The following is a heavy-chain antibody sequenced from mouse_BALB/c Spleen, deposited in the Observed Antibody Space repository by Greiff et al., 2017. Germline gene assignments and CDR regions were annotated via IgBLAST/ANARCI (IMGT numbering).Heavy chain of an antibody. CDR1: GYTFSSYW. V-gene: IGHV1-9*01. CDR3: AFYGYDQAWFAY. D-gene: IGHD2-2*01. Sequence: VQLQQSGAELVRPGVSVKISCKATGYTFSSYWIEWVKQRPGHGLEWIGEILPGSGSTNYNEKFKGKATFTADTSSNTAYMQLSSLTSEDSAVYYCAFYGYDQAWFAYWGQGTLVTVSA. CDR2: ILPGSGST. J-gene: IGHJ3*01.